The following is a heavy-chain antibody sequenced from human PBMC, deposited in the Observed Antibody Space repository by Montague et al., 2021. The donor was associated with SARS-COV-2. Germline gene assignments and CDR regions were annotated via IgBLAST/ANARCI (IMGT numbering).Heavy chain of an antibody. Sequence: PALVKPTQTLTLTCTFSGFSLSTTDMSLGWIRQSPGKALQWLALXXWDDDTYYNPSLQPRLTISTDTSKDQVVLTLTNTDPVDTATYYCARTSCAGCLAGSSDFWGQGTQVTVSS. CDR2: XXWDDDT. CDR3: ARTSCAGCLAGSSDF. CDR1: GFSLSTTDMS. D-gene: IGHD6-19*01. J-gene: IGHJ4*02. V-gene: IGHV2-70*12.